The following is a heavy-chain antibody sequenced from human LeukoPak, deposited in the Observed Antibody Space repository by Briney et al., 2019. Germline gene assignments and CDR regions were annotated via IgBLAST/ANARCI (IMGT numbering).Heavy chain of an antibody. J-gene: IGHJ4*02. CDR3: ASLGPSGSYYGGFDY. CDR2: IIPIFGTA. V-gene: IGHV1-69*05. CDR1: GGTFISYA. D-gene: IGHD1-26*01. Sequence: GASVKVSCKASGGTFISYAISWVRQAPGQGLEWMGGIIPIFGTANYAQKFQGRVTITTDESTSTAYMELSSLRSEDTAVYYCASLGPSGSYYGGFDYWGQGTLVTVSS.